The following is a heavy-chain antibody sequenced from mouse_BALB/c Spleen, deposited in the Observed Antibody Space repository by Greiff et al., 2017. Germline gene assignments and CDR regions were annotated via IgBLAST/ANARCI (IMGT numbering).Heavy chain of an antibody. D-gene: IGHD1-1*01. CDR1: GYSITSDYA. V-gene: IGHV3-2*02. CDR3: ARWDYGSSWYFDV. J-gene: IGHJ1*01. Sequence: VQLKESGPGLVKPSQSLSLTCTVTGYSITSDYAWYWIRQFPGDQLEWVGYISDSGSTGYNPSLKSRISITRDTSKNQFFLQLNSVTTEDTATYYCARWDYGSSWYFDVWGAGTTVTVSS. CDR2: ISDSGST.